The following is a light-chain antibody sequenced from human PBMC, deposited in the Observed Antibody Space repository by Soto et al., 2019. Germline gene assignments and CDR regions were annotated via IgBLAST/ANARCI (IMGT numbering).Light chain of an antibody. V-gene: IGLV1-40*01. Sequence: QSVLTQPPSVSGAPGQRVTIPCTGSSSNIGAGYEVHWYQQLPGTAPKLLIYGNSNRPSGVPDRFSGSKSGTSASLAITGLQAEDEADYYCQSYDSILSVLFGGGTKVTVL. CDR2: GNS. CDR3: QSYDSILSVL. CDR1: SSNIGAGYE. J-gene: IGLJ2*01.